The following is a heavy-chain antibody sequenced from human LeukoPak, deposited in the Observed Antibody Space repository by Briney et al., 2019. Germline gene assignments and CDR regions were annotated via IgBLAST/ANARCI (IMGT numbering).Heavy chain of an antibody. Sequence: GGSLRLSCAASGFTFSSYSMNWVRLAPGKGLEWVSYIGSSSSTIYYADSVKGRFTISRDNAKNSLYLQMNSLRAEDTAVYYCARDSLTTVTDYWGQGTLVTVSS. CDR2: IGSSSSTI. CDR1: GFTFSSYS. D-gene: IGHD4-17*01. J-gene: IGHJ4*02. V-gene: IGHV3-48*01. CDR3: ARDSLTTVTDY.